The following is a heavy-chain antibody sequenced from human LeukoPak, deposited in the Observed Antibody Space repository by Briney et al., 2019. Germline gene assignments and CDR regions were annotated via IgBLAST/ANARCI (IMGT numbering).Heavy chain of an antibody. D-gene: IGHD6-19*01. CDR1: GGSFSGYY. CDR3: ASTPSGWYFRRVFDI. Sequence: KSSETLSLTCAVYGGSFSGYYWSWIRQPPGKGLEWIGEINHSGSTNYNPSLKSRVTISVDTSKNQFSLKLSSVTAADTAVYYCASTPSGWYFRRVFDIWGQGTMVTVSS. CDR2: INHSGST. J-gene: IGHJ3*02. V-gene: IGHV4-34*01.